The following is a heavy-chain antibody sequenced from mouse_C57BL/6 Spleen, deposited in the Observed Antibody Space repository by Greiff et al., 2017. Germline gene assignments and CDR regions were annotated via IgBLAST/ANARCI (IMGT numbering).Heavy chain of an antibody. CDR3: AREGTTVVPTDY. J-gene: IGHJ2*01. CDR2: INPSNGGT. Sequence: QVQLQQPGAELVKPGASVKLSCKASGYTFTSYWMHWVKQRPGQGLEWIGNINPSNGGTNYNEKFKSKATLTVDKSSSTAYMQLSSLTSEDSAVYYCAREGTTVVPTDYWGKGTTHRVSS. CDR1: GYTFTSYW. V-gene: IGHV1-53*01. D-gene: IGHD1-1*01.